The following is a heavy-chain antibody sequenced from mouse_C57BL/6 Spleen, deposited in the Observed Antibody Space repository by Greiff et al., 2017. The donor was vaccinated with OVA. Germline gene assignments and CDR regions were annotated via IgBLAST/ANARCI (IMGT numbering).Heavy chain of an antibody. V-gene: IGHV1-82*01. Sequence: VKLMESGPELVKPGASVKISCKASGYAFSSSWMNWVKQRPGKGLEWIGRIYPGDGDTNYNGKFKGKATLTADKSSSTAYMQLSRLTSEDSAVFFCVRELGRFAYRGQGTLGTVSA. J-gene: IGHJ3*01. CDR1: GYAFSSSW. CDR2: IYPGDGDT. CDR3: VRELGRFAY. D-gene: IGHD3-1*01.